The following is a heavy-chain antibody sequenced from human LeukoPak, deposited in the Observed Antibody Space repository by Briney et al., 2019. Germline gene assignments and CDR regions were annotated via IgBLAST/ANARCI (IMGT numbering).Heavy chain of an antibody. CDR2: IYHSGST. J-gene: IGHJ5*02. V-gene: IGHV4-38-2*01. D-gene: IGHD6-19*01. CDR3: ARFSSGWYNYWFDP. CDR1: GYSISSGYY. Sequence: PSETLSLTCAVSGYSISSGYYWGWIRQPPGKGLEWIGSIYHSGSTYYNPSLKSRVTISVDTSKNQFSLKLSSVTAADTAMYYCARFSSGWYNYWFDPWGQGTLVTVSS.